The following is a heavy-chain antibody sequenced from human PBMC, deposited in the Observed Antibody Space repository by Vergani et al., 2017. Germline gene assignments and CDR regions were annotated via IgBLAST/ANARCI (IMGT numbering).Heavy chain of an antibody. CDR2: IYHSGST. CDR3: ARGRQQKD. Sequence: QVQLQESGPGLVKPSETLSLTCTVSGYSISSGYYWGWIRQPPGKGLEWIGSIYHSGSTYYNPSLKSRVTISVDTSKNQFSLKLSSVTAADTAVYYCARGRQQKDWGQGTLVTGSS. D-gene: IGHD6-13*01. J-gene: IGHJ4*02. CDR1: GYSISSGYY. V-gene: IGHV4-38-2*02.